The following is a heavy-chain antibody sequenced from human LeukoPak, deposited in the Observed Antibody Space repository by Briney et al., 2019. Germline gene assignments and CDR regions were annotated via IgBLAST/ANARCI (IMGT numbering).Heavy chain of an antibody. V-gene: IGHV3-7*04. CDR1: GFTFSNYW. Sequence: GSLRLSCAASGFTFSNYWMTWVRQAPGKGLEWVANIKQDGSERDYVDSVKGRFTISRDDAKNSLYLQMNSLRAEDTAVYYCARGITMANWGQGTLVTVSS. CDR3: ARGITMAN. CDR2: IKQDGSER. J-gene: IGHJ4*02. D-gene: IGHD3-10*01.